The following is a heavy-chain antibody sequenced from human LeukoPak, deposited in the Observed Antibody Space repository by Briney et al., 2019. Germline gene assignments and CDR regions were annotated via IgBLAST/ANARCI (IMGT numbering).Heavy chain of an antibody. CDR3: TRASLAFGGDSDY. Sequence: GGSLRLSCAASGFTFSSYSMNWVRQAPGKGLEWVSSISSSSNYMYYADSVKGRFTISRDNAKNSLYLHINSLRPEDTAFYYCTRASLAFGGDSDYWGQGTLVTVSS. CDR2: ISSSSNYM. D-gene: IGHD2-21*02. J-gene: IGHJ4*02. V-gene: IGHV3-21*04. CDR1: GFTFSSYS.